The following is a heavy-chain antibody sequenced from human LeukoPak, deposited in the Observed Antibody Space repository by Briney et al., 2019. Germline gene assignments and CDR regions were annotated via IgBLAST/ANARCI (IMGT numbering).Heavy chain of an antibody. V-gene: IGHV3-23*01. J-gene: IGHJ4*02. CDR1: GFTFSSYA. CDR2: ISGSGGST. Sequence: GGSLRLSCAASGFTFSSYAMSWVRQAPGKGLEWVSAISGSGGSTYYADSVKGRFTISRDNAKNSLYLQMNSLRAEDTAVYYCARTTIAVAGGFYYFDYWGQGTLVTVSS. D-gene: IGHD6-19*01. CDR3: ARTTIAVAGGFYYFDY.